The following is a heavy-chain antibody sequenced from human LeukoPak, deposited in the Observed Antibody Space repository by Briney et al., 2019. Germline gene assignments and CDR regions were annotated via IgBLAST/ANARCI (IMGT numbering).Heavy chain of an antibody. V-gene: IGHV3-21*01. CDR1: GFIFSSYA. Sequence: PGGSLRLSCAASGFIFSSYAMHWVRQAPGKGLEWVSSISSSSSYIYYADSVKGRFTISRDNAKNTLYLQMNSLRAEDTAVYYCARLDTAMDYSAFDIWGQGTMVTVSS. D-gene: IGHD5-18*01. CDR3: ARLDTAMDYSAFDI. CDR2: ISSSSSYI. J-gene: IGHJ3*02.